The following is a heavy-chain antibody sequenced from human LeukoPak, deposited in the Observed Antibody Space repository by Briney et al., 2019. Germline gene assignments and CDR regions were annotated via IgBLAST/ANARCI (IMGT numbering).Heavy chain of an antibody. J-gene: IGHJ6*02. CDR2: ISESGGYT. Sequence: GGSLGLSCAASGFTFSSYAMSWVRQAPGKGLEWVSGISESGGYTYYADSVKGRFTIFRDNSKNTLYLQMNSLRAEDTAVYYCAKGFRPSYGSGSYYGVDVWGQGTTVTVSS. CDR1: GFTFSSYA. V-gene: IGHV3-23*01. D-gene: IGHD3-10*01. CDR3: AKGFRPSYGSGSYYGVDV.